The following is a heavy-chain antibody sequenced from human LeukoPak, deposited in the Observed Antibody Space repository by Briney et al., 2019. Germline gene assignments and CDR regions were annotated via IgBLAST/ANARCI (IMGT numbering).Heavy chain of an antibody. Sequence: SETLSLTCTVSGGSISNYFWSWVRQPAGKGLEWIGRIYSTGRSDYNPSLKSRTTMSVDTSKNQFSLKLSSVTAADTAVYYCARGRPNYYDSLDYWGQGTLVTVSS. J-gene: IGHJ4*02. V-gene: IGHV4-4*07. CDR1: GGSISNYF. CDR2: IYSTGRS. CDR3: ARGRPNYYDSLDY. D-gene: IGHD3-22*01.